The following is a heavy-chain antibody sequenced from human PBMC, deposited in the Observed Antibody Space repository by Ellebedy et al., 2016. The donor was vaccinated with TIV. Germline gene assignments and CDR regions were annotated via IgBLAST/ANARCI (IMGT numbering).Heavy chain of an antibody. CDR2: ISADSANT. CDR1: GFTFSSHA. V-gene: IGHV3-23*01. CDR3: VKLDSSGYYYGRLDY. Sequence: GGSLRLSCAASGFTFSSHAMSWVRQAPGKGLEWVSGISADSANTYYADSVKGRFTISRDNSKNTQYLQMNSLRAEDPAVYYCVKLDSSGYYYGRLDYWGQGTLVTVSS. J-gene: IGHJ4*02. D-gene: IGHD3-22*01.